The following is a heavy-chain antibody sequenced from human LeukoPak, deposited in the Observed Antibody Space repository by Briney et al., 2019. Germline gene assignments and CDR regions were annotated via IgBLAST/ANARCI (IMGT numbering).Heavy chain of an antibody. V-gene: IGHV1-18*01. CDR1: GYTFTSYG. J-gene: IGHJ5*02. CDR3: ARDYFSYCSSTSCSINWFDP. D-gene: IGHD2-2*01. CDR2: ISAYNGNT. Sequence: ASVKVSCKASGYTFTSYGISWVRQAPGQGLEWMGWISAYNGNTNYAQKLQGRVTMTIDTSTSTAYMELRSLRSDDTAVYYCARDYFSYCSSTSCSINWFDPWGQGTLVTVSS.